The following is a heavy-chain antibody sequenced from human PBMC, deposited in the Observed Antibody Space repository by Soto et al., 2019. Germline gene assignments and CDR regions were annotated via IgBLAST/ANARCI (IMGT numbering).Heavy chain of an antibody. V-gene: IGHV3-30*18. J-gene: IGHJ4*02. CDR1: GFTFSSYG. CDR2: ISYDGSNK. CDR3: AKNAFRGIVVVPAAILFDY. D-gene: IGHD2-2*02. Sequence: HPGGSLRLSCAASGFTFSSYGMHWVRQAPGKGLEWVAVISYDGSNKYYADPVKGRFTISRDNSKNTLYLQMNSLRAEDTAVYYCAKNAFRGIVVVPAAILFDYWGQGTLVTVSS.